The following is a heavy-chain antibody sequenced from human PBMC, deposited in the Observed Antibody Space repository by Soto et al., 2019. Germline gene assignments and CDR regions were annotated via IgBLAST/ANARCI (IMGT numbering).Heavy chain of an antibody. Sequence: SGPTLVNPTQTLTLTCAFSGFSLSSGGLCVGWIRQPPVKALEWLAIIDWDDAKYYSTSLKTRLTISKDTSKNQVVLTMTNMDPVDTATYYCARIPSSACYDGWYFDYWGPGALVTVSS. V-gene: IGHV2-70*01. CDR1: GFSLSSGGLC. CDR2: IDWDDAK. J-gene: IGHJ4*02. CDR3: ARIPSSACYDGWYFDY. D-gene: IGHD6-19*01.